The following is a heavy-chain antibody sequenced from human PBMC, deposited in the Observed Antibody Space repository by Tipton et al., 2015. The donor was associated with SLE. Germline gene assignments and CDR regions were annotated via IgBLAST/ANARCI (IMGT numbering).Heavy chain of an antibody. CDR2: IYYSGST. CDR3: AHANWGTNFDY. CDR1: GGSISSSSYY. D-gene: IGHD7-27*01. Sequence: LRLSCTVSGGSISSSSYYWAWIRQPPGKGLEWIGSIYYSGSTNYNPSLESRVTISVDTSKNQFSLKLSSVTAADTAVFYCAHANWGTNFDYWGQGTLVTVSS. V-gene: IGHV4-39*07. J-gene: IGHJ4*02.